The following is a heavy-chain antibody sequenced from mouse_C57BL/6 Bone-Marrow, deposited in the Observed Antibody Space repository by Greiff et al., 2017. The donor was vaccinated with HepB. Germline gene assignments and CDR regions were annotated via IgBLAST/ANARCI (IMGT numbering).Heavy chain of an antibody. J-gene: IGHJ4*01. CDR2: IYPGDGDT. Sequence: VQLQESGPELVKPGASVKISCKASGYAFSSSWMNWVKQRPGKGLEWIGRIYPGDGDTNYNGKFKGKATLTADKSSSTAYMQLSSLTSEDSAVYFCARVENGYAMGYWGEGNSVTVSS. CDR1: GYAFSSSW. V-gene: IGHV1-82*01. CDR3: ARVENGYAMGY.